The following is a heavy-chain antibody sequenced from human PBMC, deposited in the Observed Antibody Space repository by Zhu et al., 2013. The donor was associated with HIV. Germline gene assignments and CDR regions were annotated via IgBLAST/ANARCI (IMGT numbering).Heavy chain of an antibody. Sequence: QVQLVQSGAEVKKPGSSVKVSCKASGGTFSNYAISWVRQTPGQGLEWMGGIIPIFNTTNYAQKFQGRVTITADESTSTVYMELSSLRSEDTAVYYCARGDSGNYPAGIDYWGQGTLVTVSS. CDR2: IIPIFNTT. CDR3: ARGDSGNYPAGIDY. J-gene: IGHJ4*02. D-gene: IGHD1-26*01. CDR1: GGTFSNYA. V-gene: IGHV1-69*01.